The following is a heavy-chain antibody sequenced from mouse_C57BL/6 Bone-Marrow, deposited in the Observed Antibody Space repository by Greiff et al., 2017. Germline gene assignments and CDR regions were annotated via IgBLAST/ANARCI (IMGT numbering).Heavy chain of an antibody. V-gene: IGHV1-85*01. J-gene: IGHJ1*03. CDR2: IYPRDGST. D-gene: IGHD1-1*01. Sequence: VQLQESGPELVKPGASVKLSCKASGYTFTSYDINWVKQRPGKGLEWIGWIYPRDGSTKYNEKFKGKATLTVDTSSSTAYMELHILTSEDSAVYVCARDDGSSYWDFDVWGTGTTVTVSS. CDR3: ARDDGSSYWDFDV. CDR1: GYTFTSYD.